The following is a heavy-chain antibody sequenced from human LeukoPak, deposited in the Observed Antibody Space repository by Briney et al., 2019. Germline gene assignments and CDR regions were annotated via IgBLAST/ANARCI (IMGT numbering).Heavy chain of an antibody. CDR3: ARGPNRYTHSMFHIAAAGSNWFDP. V-gene: IGHV1-69*04. D-gene: IGHD6-13*01. CDR2: IIPILGIA. Sequence: GSSVKVSCKASGGTFSSYAISWVRQAPGQGLEWMGRIIPILGIANYAQKFQGRVTITADKSTSTAYMELSSLRSEDTAVYYCARGPNRYTHSMFHIAAAGSNWFDPWGQGTLVTASS. J-gene: IGHJ5*02. CDR1: GGTFSSYA.